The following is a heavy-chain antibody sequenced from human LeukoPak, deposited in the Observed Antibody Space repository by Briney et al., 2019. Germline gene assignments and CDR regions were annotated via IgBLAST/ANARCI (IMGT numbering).Heavy chain of an antibody. CDR2: INPKSGGT. J-gene: IGHJ4*02. CDR3: ARGSGYSSGWYRS. V-gene: IGHV1-2*02. CDR1: GYTFTGYY. Sequence: ASVKVSCKASGYTFTGYYMHWVRQTPGQGLEWMGWINPKSGGTNYAQKFQGGVTMTRDTSLSTAYMELSMLRSDDTAVYYCARGSGYSSGWYRSWGQGTLVTVSS. D-gene: IGHD6-19*01.